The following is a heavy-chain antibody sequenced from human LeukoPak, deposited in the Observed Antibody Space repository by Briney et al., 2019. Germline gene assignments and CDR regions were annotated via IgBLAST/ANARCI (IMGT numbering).Heavy chain of an antibody. Sequence: GGSLRLSCGASGFTFSSKSMNWVRQAPGKGLEWVSSISSGSTYIYYADSVKGRFTISRDNSKNTLSLQMNSLRAEDTAVYYCAKDAVAPGSSGDYFDYWGQGTLVTVSS. V-gene: IGHV3-21*04. D-gene: IGHD3-10*01. CDR3: AKDAVAPGSSGDYFDY. CDR1: GFTFSSKS. J-gene: IGHJ4*02. CDR2: ISSGSTYI.